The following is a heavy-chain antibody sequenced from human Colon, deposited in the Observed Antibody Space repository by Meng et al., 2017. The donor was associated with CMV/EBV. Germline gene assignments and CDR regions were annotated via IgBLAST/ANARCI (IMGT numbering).Heavy chain of an antibody. CDR1: GHTFTSYY. D-gene: IGHD1-14*01. J-gene: IGHJ4*02. CDR2: INPFGTPT. V-gene: IGHV1-46*01. Sequence: ASVKVSCKASGHTFTSYYMHWVRQAPGQGLEWMGKINPFGTPTTYAPKFQGRITMTRDTSTSTFYMELSSLRSDDTAVYYCARDPDVGGGSDYWGQGTLVTVSS. CDR3: ARDPDVGGGSDY.